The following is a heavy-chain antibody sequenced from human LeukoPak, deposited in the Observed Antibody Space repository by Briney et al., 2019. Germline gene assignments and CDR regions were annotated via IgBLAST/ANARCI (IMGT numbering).Heavy chain of an antibody. CDR3: ARGRGGFGEFRVYYFDY. Sequence: PLASVKVSCKASGYTFTSYGISWVRQAPGQGLEWMGGIIPIFGTANYAQKFQGRVTITADESTSTAYMELSSLRSEDTAVYYCARGRGGFGEFRVYYFDYWGQGTLVTVSS. CDR2: IIPIFGTA. V-gene: IGHV1-69*13. J-gene: IGHJ4*02. CDR1: GYTFTSYG. D-gene: IGHD3-10*01.